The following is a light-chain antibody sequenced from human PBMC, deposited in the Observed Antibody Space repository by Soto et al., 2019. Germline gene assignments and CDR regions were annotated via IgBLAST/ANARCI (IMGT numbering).Light chain of an antibody. J-gene: IGLJ1*01. Sequence: QSALTQPASVSGSPGQTITISCTGTSSDVGRYDLVSWYQQDPGKAPKFMIYEGSKRPSGVSNRFSGSKSGNTASLTISGLQAEDEADYYCCSYAGSGTFVFGTGTKLTVL. CDR2: EGS. CDR1: SSDVGRYDL. CDR3: CSYAGSGTFV. V-gene: IGLV2-23*03.